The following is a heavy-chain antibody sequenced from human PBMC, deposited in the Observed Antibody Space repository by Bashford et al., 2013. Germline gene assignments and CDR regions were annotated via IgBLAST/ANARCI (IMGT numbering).Heavy chain of an antibody. CDR3: AKDGYFFGYYFDS. V-gene: IGHV3-23*01. J-gene: IGHJ4*02. CDR2: FSGSDGRT. CDR1: GFTFTNYG. D-gene: IGHD5-18*01. Sequence: GGSLRLSCAASGFTFTNYGMNWIRQFPGKGLEIVACFSGSDGRTYYADSVKGRFTISRDISGNTLHLEMNDLRVEDTAIYYCAKDGYFFGYYFDSWGQGTMVTVSS.